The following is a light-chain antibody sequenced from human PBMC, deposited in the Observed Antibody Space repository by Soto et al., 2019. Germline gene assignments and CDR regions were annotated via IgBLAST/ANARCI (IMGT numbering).Light chain of an antibody. CDR3: QQRSNWQIT. CDR2: DAS. J-gene: IGKJ4*01. CDR1: QSVSSY. Sequence: ETVLTQSPVTLSLSPGERATLSCRASQSVSSYLAWYQQKPGQAPRLLIYDASNRATGIPARFSGSGSGTDFTLTISSLEPEDFAVYYCQQRSNWQITFGGGTKVEIK. V-gene: IGKV3-11*01.